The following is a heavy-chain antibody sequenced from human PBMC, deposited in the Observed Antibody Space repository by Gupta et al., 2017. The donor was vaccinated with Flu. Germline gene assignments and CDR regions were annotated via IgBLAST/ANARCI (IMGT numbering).Heavy chain of an antibody. Sequence: QVKLVESGGAVVQPGGSLRLSCSTSGFTFSSCGMNWVRQAPGKGLEWVAVIWYDENYKYYADSFKGRFTISRDNSQDTVYLQMNSLRAEDTALYYCAKSVYCAGGNCYSPAGHWGQGTQVTVSS. V-gene: IGHV3-33*06. D-gene: IGHD2-8*02. CDR1: GFTFSSCG. CDR2: IWYDENYK. J-gene: IGHJ4*02. CDR3: AKSVYCAGGNCYSPAGH.